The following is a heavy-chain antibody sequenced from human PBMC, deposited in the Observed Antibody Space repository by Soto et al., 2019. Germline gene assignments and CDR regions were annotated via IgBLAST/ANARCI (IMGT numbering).Heavy chain of an antibody. CDR1: GDSVSSNSAA. D-gene: IGHD6-13*01. J-gene: IGHJ6*02. Sequence: PSQTLSLTCAISGDSVSSNSAAWNWIRQSPSRGLEWLGRTYYRSKWYNDYAVSVKSRITINPDTSKNQFSLQLNSVTPEDTAVYYCARDRVEWSSSWSRAHYYYFYGMDVWGQGTTVTVS. CDR2: TYYRSKWYN. V-gene: IGHV6-1*01. CDR3: ARDRVEWSSSWSRAHYYYFYGMDV.